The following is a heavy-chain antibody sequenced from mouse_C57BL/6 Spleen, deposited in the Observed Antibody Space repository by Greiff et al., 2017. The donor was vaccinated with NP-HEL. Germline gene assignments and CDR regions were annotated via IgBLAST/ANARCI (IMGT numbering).Heavy chain of an antibody. J-gene: IGHJ4*01. CDR2: IYWDDDK. D-gene: IGHD2-5*01. CDR1: GFSLSTSGMG. V-gene: IGHV8-12*01. CDR3: ARSPLYYYSNYGAMDY. Sequence: QVTLKECGPGILQSSQTLSLTCSFSGFSLSTSGMGVSWIRQPSGKGLEWLAHIYWDDDKRYNPSLKSRLTISKDTSRNQVFLKITSVDTADTATYYCARSPLYYYSNYGAMDYWGQGTSVTVSS.